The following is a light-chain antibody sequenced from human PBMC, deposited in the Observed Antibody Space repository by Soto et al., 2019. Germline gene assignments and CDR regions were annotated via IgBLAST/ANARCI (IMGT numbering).Light chain of an antibody. CDR3: SSWAGSNIVV. CDR2: EVN. J-gene: IGLJ2*01. CDR1: RSDVGSYNF. Sequence: QSALTQPPSASGSPGQSVTISCTGTRSDVGSYNFVSWYQQYPGKTPKLMIYEVNKRPSGVPDRFSGSKSGNTASLSVSGLQAEDEAYYYCSSWAGSNIVVFGGGTKLTVL. V-gene: IGLV2-8*01.